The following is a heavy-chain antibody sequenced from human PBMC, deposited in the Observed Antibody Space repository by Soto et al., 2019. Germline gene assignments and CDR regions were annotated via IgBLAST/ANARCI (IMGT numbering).Heavy chain of an antibody. Sequence: AASVKVSCKASGGTFSSYAISWVRQAPGQGLEWMGGIIPIFGTANYAQKFQGRVTITADKSTSTVYMELTSLTYDDTAVYYCARDVSGPGATYVMDVWGQGTTVTVSS. CDR1: GGTFSSYA. CDR2: IIPIFGTA. CDR3: ARDVSGPGATYVMDV. V-gene: IGHV1-69*06. D-gene: IGHD2-2*01. J-gene: IGHJ6*02.